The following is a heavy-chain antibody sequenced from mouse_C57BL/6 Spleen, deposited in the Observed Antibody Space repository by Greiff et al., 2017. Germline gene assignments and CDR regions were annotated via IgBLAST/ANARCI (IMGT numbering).Heavy chain of an antibody. J-gene: IGHJ2*01. V-gene: IGHV5-9-1*02. CDR2: ISSGGDYL. CDR3: TRDDFDY. CDR1: GFTFSSYA. Sequence: EVQLVESGEGLVKPGGSLKLSCAASGFTFSSYAMSWVRQTPEKRLAWVAYISSGGDYLYYADTVQGRFTISRDNARHTLYLQMSSLKSEDTAMYYCTRDDFDYWGQGTTLTVSS.